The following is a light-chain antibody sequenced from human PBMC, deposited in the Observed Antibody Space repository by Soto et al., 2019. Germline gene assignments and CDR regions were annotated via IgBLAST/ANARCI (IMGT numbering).Light chain of an antibody. Sequence: QLVLTQSPSASASLGASVRLTCTLNSGHRNYAIAWHQQQPENGPRFLMRVNSDGSHNRGGGIPDRFSGSSSGAERHLTISSLQSEDEADYYCKTWDTGFVVFGGGTKLTVL. V-gene: IGLV4-69*01. CDR3: KTWDTGFVV. CDR1: SGHRNYA. J-gene: IGLJ2*01. CDR2: VNSDGSH.